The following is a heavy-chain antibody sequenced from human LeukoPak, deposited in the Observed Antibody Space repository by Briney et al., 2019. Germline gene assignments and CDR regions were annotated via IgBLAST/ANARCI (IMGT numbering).Heavy chain of an antibody. Sequence: ASVKVPCKASGYTFTGYYMHWVRQAPGQGLEWMGWINPNSGGTNYAQKFQGRVTMTRDTSISTAYMELSRLRSDDTAVYYCARDRPVLLWFGELYPSLYYYYGMDVWGQGTTVTVSS. D-gene: IGHD3-10*01. CDR1: GYTFTGYY. V-gene: IGHV1-2*02. J-gene: IGHJ6*02. CDR2: INPNSGGT. CDR3: ARDRPVLLWFGELYPSLYYYYGMDV.